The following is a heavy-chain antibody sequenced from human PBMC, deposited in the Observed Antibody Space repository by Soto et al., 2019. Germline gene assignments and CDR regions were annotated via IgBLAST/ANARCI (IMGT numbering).Heavy chain of an antibody. J-gene: IGHJ4*02. Sequence: QVQLVQSGAEVKKPGASVKVSCKASGYTFTSYAMHWVRQAPGQRREWMGWINAGNGNTKSSQKFQGRVTITRDTPAGTAYMELSSLRSEDTAVYYCARGGPDYGDFDYWGQGTLVTVSS. V-gene: IGHV1-3*01. CDR1: GYTFTSYA. CDR3: ARGGPDYGDFDY. CDR2: INAGNGNT. D-gene: IGHD4-17*01.